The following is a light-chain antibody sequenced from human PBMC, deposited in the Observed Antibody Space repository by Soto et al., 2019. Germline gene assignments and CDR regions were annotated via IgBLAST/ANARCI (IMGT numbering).Light chain of an antibody. Sequence: QSVLTHPASVSWSPGQSITISCTGTSSDVGGYNYVSWYQQHPGKAPKLIIYEVSDRPSGVSHRFSGSKSGNTASLTISGLQAEDEADYYCNSYTIISAPFVFGAGTKVTVL. J-gene: IGLJ1*01. CDR2: EVS. CDR1: SSDVGGYNY. V-gene: IGLV2-14*01. CDR3: NSYTIISAPFV.